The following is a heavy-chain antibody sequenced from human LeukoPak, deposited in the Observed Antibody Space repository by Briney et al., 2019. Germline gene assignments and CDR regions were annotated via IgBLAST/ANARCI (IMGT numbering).Heavy chain of an antibody. J-gene: IGHJ3*02. D-gene: IGHD3-22*01. V-gene: IGHV1-2*06. CDR1: GYTFTGYY. CDR3: AREYYYDSSGYYYYGAFDI. CDR2: INPNSGGT. Sequence: ASVKVSCKASGYTFTGYYMHWVRQAPGQGLEWMGRINPNSGGTNYAQKFQGRVTMTRDTSISTAYMELSRLRSDDTAVYYCAREYYYDSSGYYYYGAFDIWGQGTMVTVSS.